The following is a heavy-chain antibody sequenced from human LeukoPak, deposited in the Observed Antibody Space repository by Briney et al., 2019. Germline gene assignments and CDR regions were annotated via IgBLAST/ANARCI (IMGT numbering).Heavy chain of an antibody. CDR1: GFTFSSYE. Sequence: GGSLRLSCAASGFTFSSYEMNWVRQAPGKGLEWVSYIRDSGNTIYYADSVKGRFTISRDNAKNTLYLQMNSLRAEDTAVYYCARPIVVVPDNWFDPWGQGTLVTVSS. J-gene: IGHJ5*02. V-gene: IGHV3-48*03. D-gene: IGHD2-2*01. CDR2: IRDSGNTI. CDR3: ARPIVVVPDNWFDP.